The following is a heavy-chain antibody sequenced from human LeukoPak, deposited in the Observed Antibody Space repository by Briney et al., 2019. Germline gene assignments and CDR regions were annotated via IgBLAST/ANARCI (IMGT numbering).Heavy chain of an antibody. D-gene: IGHD3-10*01. CDR3: ASLVTMARGVT. CDR1: GFTFSSYS. CDR2: ISSSSSYI. V-gene: IGHV3-21*01. J-gene: IGHJ4*02. Sequence: GGSLRLSCAACGFTFSSYSMNWVRQARGRGLEGVSSISSSSSYIYYADSVKGRFTISRDNAKNSLYLQMNSLRAEDTAVYYCASLVTMARGVTWGQGTLVTVSS.